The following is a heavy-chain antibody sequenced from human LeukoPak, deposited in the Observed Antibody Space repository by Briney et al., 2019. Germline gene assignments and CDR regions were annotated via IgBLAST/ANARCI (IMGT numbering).Heavy chain of an antibody. J-gene: IGHJ4*02. V-gene: IGHV3-33*01. Sequence: PGGSLRLSCAASGFTFSSYGMHWVRQAPGKGLEWVAVIWYDGSNKYYADSVKGRFTISRDNYTLYLQMNSLRAEDTAVYYCARAAYDWGQGTLVTVSS. CDR2: IWYDGSNK. D-gene: IGHD4-17*01. CDR1: GFTFSSYG. CDR3: ARAAYD.